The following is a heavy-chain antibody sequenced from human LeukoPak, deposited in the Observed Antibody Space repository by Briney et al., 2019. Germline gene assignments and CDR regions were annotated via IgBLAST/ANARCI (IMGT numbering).Heavy chain of an antibody. J-gene: IGHJ6*02. CDR1: GFTFSSYA. CDR3: AKNLYCGGGSCYPSALGMDV. Sequence: PGGSLRLSCAASGFTFSSYAMSWVRQAPGKGLEWVSSISGSGNRTYYADSVKGRFTISRDNSKNTLFLQMNSLRAEDTAVYYCAKNLYCGGGSCYPSALGMDVWGQGTTVIVFS. V-gene: IGHV3-23*01. CDR2: ISGSGNRT. D-gene: IGHD2-15*01.